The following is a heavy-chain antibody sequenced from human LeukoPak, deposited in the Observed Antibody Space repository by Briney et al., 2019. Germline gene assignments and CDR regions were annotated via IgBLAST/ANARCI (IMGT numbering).Heavy chain of an antibody. CDR3: ARSRVRFLEWPPAV. CDR2: IYHSGST. Sequence: SETLSLTCTVSGGSLSSYYWSWIRQPPGKGLEWIGSIYHSGSTYYNPSLKSRVTISVDTSKNQFSLKLSSVTAADTAVYYCARSRVRFLEWPPAVWGQGTLVTVSS. D-gene: IGHD3-3*01. J-gene: IGHJ4*02. V-gene: IGHV4-59*01. CDR1: GGSLSSYY.